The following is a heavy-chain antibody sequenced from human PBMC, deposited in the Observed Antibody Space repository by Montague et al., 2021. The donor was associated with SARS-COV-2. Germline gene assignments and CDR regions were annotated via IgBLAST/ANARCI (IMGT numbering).Heavy chain of an antibody. D-gene: IGHD2-8*01. CDR2: IYYGGNT. CDR1: GGSISSYY. J-gene: IGHJ6*02. V-gene: IGHV4-59*01. CDR3: ARVPFVWRPCMNCYYGMDV. Sequence: SETLSLTCTVSGGSISSYYWSWIRQPPGKGLEWIGYIYYGGNTXXXPSXXXRVTISVDTSKNQFSLKLSSVTAANTAVYYCARVPFVWRPCMNCYYGMDVWGQGTTVTVSS.